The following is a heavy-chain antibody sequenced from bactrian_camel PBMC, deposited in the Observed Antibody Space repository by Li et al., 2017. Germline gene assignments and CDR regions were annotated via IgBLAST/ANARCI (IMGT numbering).Heavy chain of an antibody. CDR1: GFYYNNYC. CDR3: AARDGVVGTDLDVTLYDH. J-gene: IGHJ4*01. V-gene: IGHV3S53*01. Sequence: HVQLVESGGGSVQAGGSLRLSCTVSGFYYNNYCMAWFRQAPGKEREGVAVIDNRGRTAYADSVQGRFTISRDDAENTVYLQMNSLKPEDTAMYYCAARDGVVGTDLDVTLYDHWGQGTQVTVS. D-gene: IGHD2*01. CDR2: IDNRGRT.